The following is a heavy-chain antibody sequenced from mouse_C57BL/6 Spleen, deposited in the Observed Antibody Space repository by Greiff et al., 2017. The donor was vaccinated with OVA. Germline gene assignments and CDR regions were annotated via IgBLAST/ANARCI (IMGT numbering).Heavy chain of an antibody. CDR1: GYTFTSYG. V-gene: IGHV1-81*01. CDR3: ARYYGSSYYFDY. Sequence: VQLQPSGAELARPGASVKLSCKASGYTFTSYGISWVKQRTGQGLEWIGEIYPRSGNTYYNEKFKGKATLTADKSSSTAYMELRSLTSEDSAVYFCARYYGSSYYFDYWGQGTTLTVSS. CDR2: IYPRSGNT. J-gene: IGHJ2*01. D-gene: IGHD1-1*01.